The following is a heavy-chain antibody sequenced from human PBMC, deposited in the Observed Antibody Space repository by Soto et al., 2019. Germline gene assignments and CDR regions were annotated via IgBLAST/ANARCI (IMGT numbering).Heavy chain of an antibody. J-gene: IGHJ6*02. V-gene: IGHV3-74*01. CDR2: INSDGSST. D-gene: IGHD4-17*01. CDR3: AIAISLGDYEFGQYYYGMDG. CDR1: GFTFSSYW. Sequence: EVQLVESGGGLVQPGGSLRLSCAASGFTFSSYWMHWVRQAPGKGLVWVSRINSDGSSTSYADSVKGRFTISRDNAKNTLYLQMNSRGAEDTAVYYCAIAISLGDYEFGQYYYGMDGWGQGTTVTVSS.